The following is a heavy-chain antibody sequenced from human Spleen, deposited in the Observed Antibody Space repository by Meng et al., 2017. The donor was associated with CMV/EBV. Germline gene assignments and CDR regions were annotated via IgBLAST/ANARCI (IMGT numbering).Heavy chain of an antibody. J-gene: IGHJ5*02. Sequence: GGSLRLSCAASGFTFSGYWMSWVRQAPGKGLEWVANINEDGGEKYYVDSVKGRFTISRDNAKNSLYLQMNSLRAEDTAVYYCARGLISVDPWGQGTRATVSS. D-gene: IGHD3-10*01. V-gene: IGHV3-7*01. CDR3: ARGLISVDP. CDR2: INEDGGEK. CDR1: GFTFSGYW.